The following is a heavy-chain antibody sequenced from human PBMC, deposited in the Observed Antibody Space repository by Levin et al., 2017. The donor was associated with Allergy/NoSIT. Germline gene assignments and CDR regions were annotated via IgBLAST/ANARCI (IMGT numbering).Heavy chain of an antibody. CDR1: GGSFSGYY. CDR2: INHSGST. V-gene: IGHV4-34*01. Sequence: PSETLSLTCAVYGGSFSGYYWSWIRQPPGKGLEWIGEINHSGSTNYNPSLKSRVTISVDTSKNQFSLKLSSVTAADTAVYYCASGRGYSYGWIYYYYGMDVWGQGTTVTVSS. D-gene: IGHD5-18*01. J-gene: IGHJ6*02. CDR3: ASGRGYSYGWIYYYYGMDV.